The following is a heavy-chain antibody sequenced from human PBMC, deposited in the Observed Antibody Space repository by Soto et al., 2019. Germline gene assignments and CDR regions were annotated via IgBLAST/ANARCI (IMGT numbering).Heavy chain of an antibody. CDR1: GGAISSGGYY. D-gene: IGHD2-15*01. CDR2: IYHTGST. CDR3: ARLLGYCSGGTCSSPYGMGV. V-gene: IGHV4-31*03. J-gene: IGHJ6*02. Sequence: QMQLQGSGPGLVKPSQTLSLTCTVSGGAISSGGYYWSRIRQYPGKGLEWIGYIYHTGSTYYNPSLKSRVTSSLDTSKNQFSLKLTSVTAADTAVYYCARLLGYCSGGTCSSPYGMGVWGQGTTVTVSS.